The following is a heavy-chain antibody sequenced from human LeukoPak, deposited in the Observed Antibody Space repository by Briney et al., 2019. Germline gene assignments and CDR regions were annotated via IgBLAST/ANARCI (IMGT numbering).Heavy chain of an antibody. CDR1: GGSISSYY. J-gene: IGHJ4*02. D-gene: IGHD2-2*01. CDR3: ARFDCSSTSCYVDY. V-gene: IGHV4-59*01. Sequence: SETPSLTCTVSGGSISSYYWSWIRQPPGKGLEWIGYIYYSGSTNYNPSLKSRVTISVDTSKNQFSLKLSSVTAADTAVYYCARFDCSSTSCYVDYWGQGTLVTVSS. CDR2: IYYSGST.